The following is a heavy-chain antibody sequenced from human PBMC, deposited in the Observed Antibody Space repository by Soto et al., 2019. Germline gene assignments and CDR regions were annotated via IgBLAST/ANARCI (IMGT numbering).Heavy chain of an antibody. Sequence: EVQLVETGGGLIQPGGSLRLSCAASGFTVSAKYMTWVRQAPGKGLEWVSVVYSDGTTYYADFVKGRFTISRDNSKNTSSLQKNTLRAEDTLVYYCARDRGGGDTVGYFDYWGQGTLLTVSS. CDR1: GFTVSAKY. CDR2: VYSDGTT. J-gene: IGHJ4*02. D-gene: IGHD3-16*01. CDR3: ARDRGGGDTVGYFDY. V-gene: IGHV3-53*02.